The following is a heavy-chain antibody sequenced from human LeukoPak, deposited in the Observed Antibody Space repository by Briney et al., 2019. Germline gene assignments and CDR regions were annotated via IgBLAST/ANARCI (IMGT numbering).Heavy chain of an antibody. D-gene: IGHD1-26*01. J-gene: IGHJ4*02. CDR1: GFTFSTYG. V-gene: IGHV3-23*01. Sequence: GGSLRLSCVASGFTFSTYGMSWVRQAPGKGLEWVSAISGSGGSTYYADSVKGRFTISRDNSKSTLYLQMGSLRAEDMAVYYCARGLSGSYYNWGQGTLVTVSS. CDR2: ISGSGGST. CDR3: ARGLSGSYYN.